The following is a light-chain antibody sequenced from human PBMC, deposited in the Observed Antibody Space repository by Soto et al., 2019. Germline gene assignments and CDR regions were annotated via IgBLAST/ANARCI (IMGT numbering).Light chain of an antibody. CDR1: SSDVGGYTY. Sequence: QPASVSGSPGQAITISCTGTSSDVGGYTYVSWYQQHPGKAPKFIIYDVSNRPSGVSNRFSGSKSGNTASLTISGLQAEDEADYYCSSYTTSNTRQIVFGTGTKVTVL. V-gene: IGLV2-14*01. J-gene: IGLJ1*01. CDR3: SSYTTSNTRQIV. CDR2: DVS.